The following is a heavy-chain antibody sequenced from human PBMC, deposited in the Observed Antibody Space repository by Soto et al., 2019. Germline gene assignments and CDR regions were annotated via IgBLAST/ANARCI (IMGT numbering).Heavy chain of an antibody. J-gene: IGHJ6*02. CDR1: GYTFTGYY. CDR3: ASVYYSWNYYYGMDV. D-gene: IGHD4-4*01. CDR2: INPNSSGT. Sequence: ASVKVSCKASGYTFTGYYMHWVRQAPGQGLEWMGWINPNSSGTNYAQKFQGRVTMTRDTSISTAYMELSRLRSDDTAVYSCASVYYSWNYYYGMDVCGQGTTVTVSS. V-gene: IGHV1-2*02.